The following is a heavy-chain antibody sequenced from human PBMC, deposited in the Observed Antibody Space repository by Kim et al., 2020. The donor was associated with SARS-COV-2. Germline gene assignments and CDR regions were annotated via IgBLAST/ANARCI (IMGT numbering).Heavy chain of an antibody. CDR2: IHHTGDT. D-gene: IGHD3-9*01. J-gene: IGHJ6*02. Sequence: SETLSLTCAVYGGSFSGYYWTWIRQPPGKGLEWIGEIHHTGDTNYNPSLKSRVTMSVDTSNNQFSLRVSSVTAADTAVYYCARGQIYLTGYYRTYGLDVWGQGSTVPVSS. CDR3: ARGQIYLTGYYRTYGLDV. CDR1: GGSFSGYY. V-gene: IGHV4-34*01.